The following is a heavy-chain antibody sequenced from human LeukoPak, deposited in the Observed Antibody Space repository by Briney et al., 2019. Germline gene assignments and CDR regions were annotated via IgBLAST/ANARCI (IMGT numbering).Heavy chain of an antibody. Sequence: SQTLSLTCTVSGGSISSGSYYWSWIRQPPGKGLKWIGRTYTSGSTNYNPSLKSRVTISVDTSKNQFSLKLSSVTAADTAVYYCAKTTWIQLWYDYWGQGILVTVSS. D-gene: IGHD5-18*01. CDR1: GGSISSGSYY. CDR3: AKTTWIQLWYDY. J-gene: IGHJ4*02. CDR2: TYTSGST. V-gene: IGHV4-61*02.